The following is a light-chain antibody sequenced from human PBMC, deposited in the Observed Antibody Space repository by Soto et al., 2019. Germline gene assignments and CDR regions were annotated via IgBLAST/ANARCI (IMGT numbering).Light chain of an antibody. CDR3: QQYSNWPPRGT. J-gene: IGKJ1*01. CDR1: QSVSSN. Sequence: EIVMTQSPATLSVSPGERATLSCRASQSVSSNLAWYQQKPGQAPRLLIYGASTRATGVPARFSGSGSGTEFTLSNKSLWSEDFAVYSCQQYSNWPPRGTFGQGTKVEIK. V-gene: IGKV3-15*01. CDR2: GAS.